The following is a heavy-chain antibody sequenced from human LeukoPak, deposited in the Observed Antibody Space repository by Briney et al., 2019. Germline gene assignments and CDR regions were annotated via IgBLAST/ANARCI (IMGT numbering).Heavy chain of an antibody. J-gene: IGHJ4*02. V-gene: IGHV3-21*01. D-gene: IGHD1-26*01. CDR1: GFTFSSYN. CDR3: ARDSRRGWELLAGTDY. CDR2: ISTSSSYI. Sequence: GGSLRLSCAASGFTFSSYNMNWVRQAPGKGLEWVSSISTSSSYIYYADSVKGRFTISRDNARNSLYLQMNSLRAEDTAVYYCARDSRRGWELLAGTDYWGQGTLVTVSS.